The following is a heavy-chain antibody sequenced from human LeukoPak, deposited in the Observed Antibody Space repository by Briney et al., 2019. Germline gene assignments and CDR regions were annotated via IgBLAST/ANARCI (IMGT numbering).Heavy chain of an antibody. D-gene: IGHD6-19*01. CDR2: IYLSRAT. CDR3: ARMTSSGWYAAGYYFDY. J-gene: IGHJ4*02. V-gene: IGHV4-4*07. CDR1: SGSISNYY. Sequence: PSETLSLTCLVSSGSISNYYWSWIRQPAGKGLEWIGRIYLSRATNYNPSLKSRVSMSLDTSKNQFSLKMSSVTAADTAVYYCARMTSSGWYAAGYYFDYWGQGTLVTVSS.